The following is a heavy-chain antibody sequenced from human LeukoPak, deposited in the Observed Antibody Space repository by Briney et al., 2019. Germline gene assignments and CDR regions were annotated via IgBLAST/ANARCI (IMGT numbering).Heavy chain of an antibody. V-gene: IGHV3-30*18. Sequence: GGSLRLSCTASGFTFGRYAMHWLRQAPGKGLEWVAVIAYDGSNKYSADSLKGQGRFTISRDNSRNTLFLEMNSLRPEDTAVYYCAKYAAAGAYDRHSEIDSWGQGTLVTVSS. D-gene: IGHD3-22*01. J-gene: IGHJ4*02. CDR2: IAYDGSNK. CDR3: AKYAAAGAYDRHSEIDS. CDR1: GFTFGRYA.